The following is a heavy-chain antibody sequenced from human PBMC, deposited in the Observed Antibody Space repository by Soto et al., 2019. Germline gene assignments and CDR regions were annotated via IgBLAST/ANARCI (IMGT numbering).Heavy chain of an antibody. J-gene: IGHJ3*02. CDR2: INPNSGGT. CDR1: GYTFTGYY. V-gene: IGHV1-2*02. CDR3: ARVGTMIVVADAFDI. Sequence: QVQLVQSGAEVKKPGASVKVSCKASGYTFTGYYMHWVRQAPGQGLEWMGWINPNSGGTNYAQKFQGRVTMTRDTSISTDYMELSRLRSDDTAVYYCARVGTMIVVADAFDIWGQGTMVTVSS. D-gene: IGHD3-22*01.